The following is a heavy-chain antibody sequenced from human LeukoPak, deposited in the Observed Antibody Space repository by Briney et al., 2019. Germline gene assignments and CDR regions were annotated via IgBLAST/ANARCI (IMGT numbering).Heavy chain of an antibody. D-gene: IGHD2-21*02. CDR1: GYTFTSYY. CDR3: AREGRWHIVVVTAPSDAFDI. Sequence: ASVKVSCKASGYTFTSYYMHWVRQAPGQGLEWMGIINPSGGSTSYAQKFQGRVTMTRDRSTSTVYMELSSLRSEDTAVYYCAREGRWHIVVVTAPSDAFDIWGQGTMVTVSS. V-gene: IGHV1-46*01. J-gene: IGHJ3*02. CDR2: INPSGGST.